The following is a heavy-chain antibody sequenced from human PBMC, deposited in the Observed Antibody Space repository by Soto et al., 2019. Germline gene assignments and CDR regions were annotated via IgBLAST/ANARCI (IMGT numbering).Heavy chain of an antibody. CDR3: VRGLRWRGLDF. Sequence: QVQLAQSGAEVKKPGASVKVSCKASGYTFINFFIQWVRQAPGQGLEWMGWINPSSGDTQYVEKFQDRVTMTRDASINTAHMELRRLTTDDTAVYYCVRGLRWRGLDFWGQGTTVTVSS. V-gene: IGHV1-2*02. CDR2: INPSSGDT. D-gene: IGHD2-21*01. CDR1: GYTFINFF. J-gene: IGHJ4*02.